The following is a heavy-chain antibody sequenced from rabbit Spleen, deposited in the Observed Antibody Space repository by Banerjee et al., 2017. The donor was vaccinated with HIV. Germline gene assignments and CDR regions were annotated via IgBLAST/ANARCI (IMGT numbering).Heavy chain of an antibody. CDR1: GFTMSSSDW. CDR2: IDPIFGST. Sequence: SLEESGGDLVKPGASLTLTCTASGFTMSSSDWIYWVRQAPGKGLEWIGYIDPIFGSTYYASWAKGRFTISKTSSTTVTLQMTSLTAADTATYFCAREKSGNYGYDLWGPGTLVTVS. J-gene: IGHJ4*01. CDR3: AREKSGNYGYDL. V-gene: IGHV1S40*01. D-gene: IGHD6-1*01.